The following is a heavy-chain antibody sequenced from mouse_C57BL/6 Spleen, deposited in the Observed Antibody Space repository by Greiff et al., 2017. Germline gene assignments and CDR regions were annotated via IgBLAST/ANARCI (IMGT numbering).Heavy chain of an antibody. V-gene: IGHV5-9-1*02. CDR2: ISSGGDYI. CDR1: GFTFSSYA. CDR3: TREDHGAWFAY. J-gene: IGHJ3*01. Sequence: EVKLVESGEGLVKPGGSLKLSCAASGFTFSSYAMSWVRQTPEKRLEWVAYISSGGDYIYYADTVKGRFTISRDNARNTLYLQMSSLKSEDTAMYYCTREDHGAWFAYWGQGTLVTVSA.